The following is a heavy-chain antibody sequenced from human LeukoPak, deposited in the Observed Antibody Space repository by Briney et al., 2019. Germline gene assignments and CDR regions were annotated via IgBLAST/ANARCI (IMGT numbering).Heavy chain of an antibody. Sequence: PSETLSLTCAVYGGSFSGYYWSWIRQPPGKGLEWIGEINHSGSTNYNPSLKSRVTISVDTSKNQFSLKLSSVTAADTAVYYCARFNMVQGVDYWGQGTLVTVSS. D-gene: IGHD3-10*01. CDR3: ARFNMVQGVDY. CDR2: INHSGST. V-gene: IGHV4-34*01. CDR1: GGSFSGYY. J-gene: IGHJ4*02.